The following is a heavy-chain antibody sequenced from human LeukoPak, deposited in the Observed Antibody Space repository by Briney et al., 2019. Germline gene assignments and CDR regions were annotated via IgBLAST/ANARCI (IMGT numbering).Heavy chain of an antibody. D-gene: IGHD2-2*01. CDR3: ARQGVVPAALPGWRLPGGWFDP. V-gene: IGHV4-31*03. J-gene: IGHJ5*02. CDR2: IYYSGSS. CDR1: GGPITSGAFY. Sequence: PSQTLSLTCTVSGGPITSGAFYWSWIRQLPGKGLEWIGYIYYSGSSDYNPSLKSRVSISVDTSKNQSSLKLSSVTAADTAVYYCARQGVVPAALPGWRLPGGWFDPWGQGTLVTVSS.